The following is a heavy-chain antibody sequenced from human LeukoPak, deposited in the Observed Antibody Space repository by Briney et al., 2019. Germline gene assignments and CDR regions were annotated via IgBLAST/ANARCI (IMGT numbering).Heavy chain of an antibody. Sequence: GGSLRLSCAASGFTFSNAWMNWVRQAPGKGLEWVGHIKSKTDGGTTDYAAPVKGRFTISRDDSKNTLYLQMNSLKTEDTAVYYCTTDLSSSWYGGYWGQGTLVTVSS. CDR3: TTDLSSSWYGGY. CDR1: GFTFSNAW. V-gene: IGHV3-15*07. D-gene: IGHD6-13*01. CDR2: IKSKTDGGTT. J-gene: IGHJ4*02.